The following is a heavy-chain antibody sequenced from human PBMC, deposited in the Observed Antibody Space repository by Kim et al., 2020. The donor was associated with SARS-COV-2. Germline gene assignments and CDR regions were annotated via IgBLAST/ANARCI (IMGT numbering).Heavy chain of an antibody. V-gene: IGHV1-8*01. CDR3: ARGRFRGWFDP. D-gene: IGHD3-10*01. CDR2: T. J-gene: IGHJ5*02. Sequence: TGYAQKFQGRVTRTRNTSISTAYMELSSLRSEDTAVYYCARGRFRGWFDPWGQGTLVTVSS.